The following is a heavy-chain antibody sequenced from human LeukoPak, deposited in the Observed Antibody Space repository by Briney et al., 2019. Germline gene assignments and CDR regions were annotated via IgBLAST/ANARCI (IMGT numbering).Heavy chain of an antibody. J-gene: IGHJ5*02. D-gene: IGHD3-22*01. CDR2: ISSSGSTI. V-gene: IGHV3-11*04. CDR1: GFTFSDYY. Sequence: GGSLRLSCAASGFTFSDYYMSWIRQAPGKGLEWVSYISSSGSTIYYADSVKGRFTISRDNAKNSLYLQINSLRAEDTAVYYCARDGYYYDSSGYPNWFDPWGQGTLVTVSS. CDR3: ARDGYYYDSSGYPNWFDP.